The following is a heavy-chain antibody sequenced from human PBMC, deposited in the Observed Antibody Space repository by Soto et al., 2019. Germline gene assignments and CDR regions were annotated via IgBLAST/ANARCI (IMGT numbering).Heavy chain of an antibody. D-gene: IGHD4-17*01. J-gene: IGHJ5*02. V-gene: IGHV3-23*01. CDR1: SYA. Sequence: SYARIRISQVQGKGLEWVSGLYGSGRGIHYADSVKGRFTISRDNSAYAVYLQMNNLRVEDTAMYYCAKDAVAGDGVSVAHAWGRGTAVTVSS. CDR2: LYGSGRGI. CDR3: AKDAVAGDGVSVAHA.